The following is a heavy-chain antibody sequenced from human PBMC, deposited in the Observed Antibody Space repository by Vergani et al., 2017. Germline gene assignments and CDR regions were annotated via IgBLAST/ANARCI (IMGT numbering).Heavy chain of an antibody. CDR1: GGSISSYY. J-gene: IGHJ6*03. CDR3: ASTNRTTGKRGISIYYYYYMDV. V-gene: IGHV4-59*01. D-gene: IGHD1-14*01. CDR2: IYYRGST. Sequence: QVQLQESVPGLVRPSETLSLTCTVSGGSISSYYWSWIRQPPGKGLEWIGYIYYRGSTNYNPSLKSRVTISVDTSKNQFSLKLSSGTAADTAVYYCASTNRTTGKRGISIYYYYYMDVWGKGTTVTVSS.